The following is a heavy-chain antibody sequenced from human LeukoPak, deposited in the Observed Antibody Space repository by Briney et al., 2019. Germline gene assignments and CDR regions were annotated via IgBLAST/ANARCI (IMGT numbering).Heavy chain of an antibody. J-gene: IGHJ6*02. CDR1: GFTFSSYG. D-gene: IGHD2-2*01. Sequence: GRSLRLSCAASGFTFSSYGMHWVRQAPGKGLEWVALISNDGSNQYYSDSMKRQFTISRDNSKSTLYLQMNTLRAEDTAVYYCAKDLGCSSTSCHYYGMDVWGQGTTVTVSS. V-gene: IGHV3-30*18. CDR2: ISNDGSNQ. CDR3: AKDLGCSSTSCHYYGMDV.